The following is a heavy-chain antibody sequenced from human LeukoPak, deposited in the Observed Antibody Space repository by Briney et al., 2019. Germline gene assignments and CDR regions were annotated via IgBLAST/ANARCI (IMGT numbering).Heavy chain of an antibody. J-gene: IGHJ4*02. Sequence: PGGSLRLSCAASGFTFSHYGMHWVRQAPGKGLEWVAVIRYDGNDQYYTDSVKGRFTISTDNSRNTMYLQANSLRAEDTAVYYCAKEPGITTAGKAYFDSWGQGTLVTVSS. CDR2: IRYDGNDQ. V-gene: IGHV3-30*18. CDR3: AKEPGITTAGKAYFDS. CDR1: GFTFSHYG. D-gene: IGHD6-13*01.